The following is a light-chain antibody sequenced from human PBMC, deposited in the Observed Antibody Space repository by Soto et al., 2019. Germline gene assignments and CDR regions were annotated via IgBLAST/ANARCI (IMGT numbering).Light chain of an antibody. CDR2: KAS. CDR1: QGISIW. J-gene: IGKJ1*01. V-gene: IGKV1-5*03. CDR3: QQYNDNWT. Sequence: DIQMTQSPSTLSASVGDRVTITCRPSQGISIWLAWYQQKPGKAPRLLIYKASNLESGVPSRFSGSGSGTEFTLTISSLQPDDSATYYCQQYNDNWTFGQGTKVEIK.